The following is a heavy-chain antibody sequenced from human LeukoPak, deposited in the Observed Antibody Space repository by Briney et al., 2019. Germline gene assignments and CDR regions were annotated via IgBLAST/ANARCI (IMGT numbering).Heavy chain of an antibody. CDR3: ARDRCPGGGCYYWYCDL. J-gene: IGHJ2*01. Sequence: APVKVSCKASGYTFTPYYMHWVGQAPGQGPEWMGWIKPNSGDTWYAQKFQGRVTLTRDTSISTAYMALSSLDSDDTAVYYCARDRCPGGGCYYWYCDLWGRGTGVSVSS. V-gene: IGHV1-2*02. D-gene: IGHD2-15*01. CDR1: GYTFTPYY. CDR2: IKPNSGDT.